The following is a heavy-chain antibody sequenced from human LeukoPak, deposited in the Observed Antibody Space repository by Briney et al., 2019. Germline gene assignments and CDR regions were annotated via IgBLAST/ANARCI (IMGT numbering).Heavy chain of an antibody. V-gene: IGHV3-23*01. CDR3: AGGYSYGYY. J-gene: IGHJ4*02. CDR1: GFTFSRYA. Sequence: VGSPRLSCAPSGFTFSRYAMRGGRQAPGKGLEWVSAISGSGGSTYYADSVKGRFTISRDNSKNTLYLKMNSLRAEDTAVYYCAGGYSYGYYWGQGTLVTVSS. D-gene: IGHD5-18*01. CDR2: ISGSGGST.